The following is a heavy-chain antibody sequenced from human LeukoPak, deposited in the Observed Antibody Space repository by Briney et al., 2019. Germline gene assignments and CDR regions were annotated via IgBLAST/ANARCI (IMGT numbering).Heavy chain of an antibody. CDR2: IYYSGST. J-gene: IGHJ4*02. D-gene: IGHD6-13*01. CDR3: ASSARSIAAAEFDY. Sequence: KPSETLSLTCTVSGGSISSYYWSWIRQPPGKGLEWIGYIYYSGSTNYDPSLKSRVTISVDTSKNQFSLKLSSVTAADTAVYYCASSARSIAAAEFDYWGQGTLVTVSS. CDR1: GGSISSYY. V-gene: IGHV4-59*01.